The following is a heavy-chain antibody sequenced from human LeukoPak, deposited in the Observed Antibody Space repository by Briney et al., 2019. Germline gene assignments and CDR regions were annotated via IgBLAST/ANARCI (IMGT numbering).Heavy chain of an antibody. J-gene: IGHJ6*04. D-gene: IGHD4-17*01. CDR3: ASGESDYLGCYGMDV. V-gene: IGHV4-59*01. CDR1: GGSISSYY. Sequence: SETLSLTCTVSGGSISSYYWSWIRQPPGKGLEWIGYIYYSGSTNYNPSLKSRVTISVDTSKNQFSLKLSSVTAADTAVYYCASGESDYLGCYGMDVWGKGTTVTVSS. CDR2: IYYSGST.